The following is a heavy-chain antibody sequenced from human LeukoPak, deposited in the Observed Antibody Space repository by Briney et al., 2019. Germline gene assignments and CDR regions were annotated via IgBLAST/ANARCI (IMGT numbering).Heavy chain of an antibody. D-gene: IGHD6-13*01. CDR1: GFTFSTYG. CDR3: ARGAQLTDY. V-gene: IGHV3-64*01. Sequence: GGSLRLSCAASGFTFSTYGMHWVRQAPGKGLEYVSGIGPGGDNTYYAKSVKGRFTISRDDSKHMLYLQMDSLRSDDMVVYYCARGAQLTDYWGQGTLVTVSS. J-gene: IGHJ4*02. CDR2: IGPGGDNT.